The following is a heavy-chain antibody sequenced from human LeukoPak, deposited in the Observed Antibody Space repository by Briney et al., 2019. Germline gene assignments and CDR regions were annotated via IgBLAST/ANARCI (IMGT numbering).Heavy chain of an antibody. J-gene: IGHJ4*02. CDR2: INWNGGST. CDR1: GFTFDDYG. D-gene: IGHD4-17*01. Sequence: PGGSLRLSRAASGFTFDDYGMSWVRQAPGKGLEGVSGINWNGGSTDYADSVKGRFTISRDNAKNSLYLQMNSLRAEDTALYHCAREGYDYGDFPFDYWGQGTLVTVSS. CDR3: AREGYDYGDFPFDY. V-gene: IGHV3-20*01.